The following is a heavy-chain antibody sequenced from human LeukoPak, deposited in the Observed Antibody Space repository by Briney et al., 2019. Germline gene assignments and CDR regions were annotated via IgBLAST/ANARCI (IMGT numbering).Heavy chain of an antibody. Sequence: PSETLSLTCTVSGGSFFASNSYWGWVRQPPGKGLEWIGSLYYSGSTYYNPSLKSRVTISVDTSKNQFSLKLSSVTAADTAVYYCARLSAYYDFWSGYLGKYYFDYWGQGTLVTVSS. CDR3: ARLSAYYDFWSGYLGKYYFDY. V-gene: IGHV4-39*01. CDR1: GGSFFASNSY. J-gene: IGHJ4*02. CDR2: LYYSGST. D-gene: IGHD3-3*01.